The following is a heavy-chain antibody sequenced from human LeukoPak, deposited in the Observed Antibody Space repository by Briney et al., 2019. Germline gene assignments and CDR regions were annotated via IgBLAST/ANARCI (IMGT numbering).Heavy chain of an antibody. CDR1: GGTFSSYA. D-gene: IGHD3-16*01. V-gene: IGHV1-8*03. J-gene: IGHJ5*02. Sequence: ASVKVSCKASGGTFSSYAISWVRQAPGQGLEWMGWMNPNSGNTGYAQKFQGRVTITRNTSISTAYMELSSLRSEDTAVYYCPIGHLRLAELDLDPWGQGTLVTVSS. CDR2: MNPNSGNT. CDR3: PIGHLRLAELDLDP.